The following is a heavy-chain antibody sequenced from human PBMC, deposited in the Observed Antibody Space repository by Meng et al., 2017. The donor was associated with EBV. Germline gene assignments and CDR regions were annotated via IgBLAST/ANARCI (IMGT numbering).Heavy chain of an antibody. J-gene: IGHJ4*02. D-gene: IGHD6-6*01. CDR2: IYWDDDK. CDR1: GFSLSTRGVG. Sequence: PLKGSCPTLVKPTQTLTLTCTFSGFSLSTRGVGVGWIRQPPGKALEWLALIYWDDDKRYSPSLKSRLTITKDTSKNQVVLTMTNMDPVDAATYYCAHIIAARPFDYWGQGTLVTVSS. V-gene: IGHV2-5*02. CDR3: AHIIAARPFDY.